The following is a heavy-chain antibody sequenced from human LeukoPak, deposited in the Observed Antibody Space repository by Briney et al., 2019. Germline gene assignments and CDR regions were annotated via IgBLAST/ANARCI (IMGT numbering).Heavy chain of an antibody. Sequence: RGSLRLSCAASGFTFDDYAMHWVRQAPGKGLEWVSLISWDGGSTYYADSAKGRFTISRDNSKNSLYLQMNSLRAEDTALYYCAKAYYHYYYYMDVWGKGTTVTVSS. V-gene: IGHV3-43D*03. J-gene: IGHJ6*03. CDR2: ISWDGGST. CDR1: GFTFDDYA. CDR3: AKAYYHYYYYMDV.